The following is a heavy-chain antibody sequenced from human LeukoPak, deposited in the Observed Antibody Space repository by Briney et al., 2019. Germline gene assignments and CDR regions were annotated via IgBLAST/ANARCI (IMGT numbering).Heavy chain of an antibody. Sequence: GGSLRLSCAASGFTFSSYWMSWVRQAPGKGLEWVANIKHDGSEKYYVDSVKGRFTISRDNAKDSLYLQMNSLRVEDTAVYYCARRVAFGEYFEYWGQGTLVTVSS. CDR2: IKHDGSEK. CDR3: ARRVAFGEYFEY. CDR1: GFTFSSYW. J-gene: IGHJ4*02. V-gene: IGHV3-7*03. D-gene: IGHD3-10*01.